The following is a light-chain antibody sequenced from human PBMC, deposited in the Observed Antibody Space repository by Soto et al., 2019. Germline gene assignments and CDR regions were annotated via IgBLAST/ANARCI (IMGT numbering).Light chain of an antibody. CDR3: QQRSNWPPGFT. CDR2: RAS. V-gene: IGKV3D-20*02. J-gene: IGKJ3*01. Sequence: EIVLTQSPGTLSLSPGERATLSCRASQSVSSNYVAWYQQKPGQTPKVLIYRASSRATGIPDRFSGSGSGTDFTLTISRLEPEDFAVYYCQQRSNWPPGFTFGPGTKVDIK. CDR1: QSVSSNY.